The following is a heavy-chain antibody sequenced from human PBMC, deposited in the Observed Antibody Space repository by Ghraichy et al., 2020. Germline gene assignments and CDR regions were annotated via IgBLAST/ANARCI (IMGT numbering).Heavy chain of an antibody. CDR2: ISINGGST. V-gene: IGHV3-64D*09. D-gene: IGHD4-11*01. Sequence: GGSLRLSCSASGFTFSSYDMHWLRQAPGKGLEYVSSISINGGSTYYADSVKGRFTISRDNSKNTLYLQMSRLRADDTAVYYCVKELDPGYSNYDSDAFDIWGQATMVTVSS. CDR1: GFTFSSYD. CDR3: VKELDPGYSNYDSDAFDI. J-gene: IGHJ3*02.